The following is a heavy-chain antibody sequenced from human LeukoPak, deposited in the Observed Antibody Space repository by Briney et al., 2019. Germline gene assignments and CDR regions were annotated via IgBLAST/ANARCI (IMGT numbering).Heavy chain of an antibody. D-gene: IGHD2-15*01. CDR1: GYSFTSYW. CDR2: IYPGDSDT. CDR3: AGLIGYCSGGSCPLGPYYFDY. Sequence: RGESLKISCKGSGYSFTSYWIGWVRQMPGKGLEWMGIIYPGDSDTRYSPSFQGQVTISADKSISTAYLQWSSLKASDTAMYYCAGLIGYCSGGSCPLGPYYFDYWGQGTLVIVSS. V-gene: IGHV5-51*01. J-gene: IGHJ4*02.